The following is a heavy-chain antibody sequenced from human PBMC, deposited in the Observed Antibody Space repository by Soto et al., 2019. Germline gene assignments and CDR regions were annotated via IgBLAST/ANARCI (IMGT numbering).Heavy chain of an antibody. V-gene: IGHV3-74*01. Sequence: DVQLVESGGGLVQPGGSLRLSCAASGLTFSNHWMHWVRQAPGTGLVWVSRINGDGSYTIYADSVKGRFTVSRDNAKNTLYLQMNSLRAEDTATYYGSSWQVPRDAADFWGRGTLVTVSS. CDR2: INGDGSYT. CDR1: GLTFSNHW. J-gene: IGHJ3*01. CDR3: SSWQVPRDAADF.